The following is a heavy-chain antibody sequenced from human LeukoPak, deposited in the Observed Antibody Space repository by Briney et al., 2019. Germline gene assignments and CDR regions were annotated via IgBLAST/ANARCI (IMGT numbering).Heavy chain of an antibody. D-gene: IGHD6-13*01. CDR3: AREGIRDAYYYCMDV. V-gene: IGHV4-39*07. CDR1: AGSIRRSHYS. J-gene: IGHJ6*03. CDR2: NYYRGST. Sequence: PSETLSLTCTVCAGSIRRSHYSRGGVCQPPVNRVECIGSNYYRGSTYYNPSLKSRVTISVDTSKNQFSLKLSSVTAADTAVYYCAREGIRDAYYYCMDVWGKGTTVTVSS.